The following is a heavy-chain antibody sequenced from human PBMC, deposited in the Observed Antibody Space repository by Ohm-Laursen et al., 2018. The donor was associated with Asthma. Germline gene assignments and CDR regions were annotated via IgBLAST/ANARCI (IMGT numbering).Heavy chain of an antibody. Sequence: SLRLSCAASGFTFSSYGMHWVRQAPGKGLEWVAVISYDGSNKYYADSVKGRFTISRDDSKNTLYLQMTSLRAEDTAVYYCTKLKLGGTTGYRNWFDPWGQGTLVTVSS. D-gene: IGHD1-26*01. V-gene: IGHV3-30*18. CDR1: GFTFSSYG. CDR3: TKLKLGGTTGYRNWFDP. CDR2: ISYDGSNK. J-gene: IGHJ5*02.